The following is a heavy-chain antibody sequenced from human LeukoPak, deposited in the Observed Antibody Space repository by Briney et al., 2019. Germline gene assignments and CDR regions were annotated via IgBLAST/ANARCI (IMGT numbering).Heavy chain of an antibody. CDR2: IIPFFGTT. CDR3: VRTISGGCD. J-gene: IGHJ4*02. V-gene: IGHV1-69*06. Sequence: ASVKVSCKASGGTFSNYGISWVRQAPGQELEWMGRIIPFFGTTNYAQKFQGRVTITADKSTSTAYMELSSLRSEDTAVYYCVRTISGGCDWGQGTLVTVSS. D-gene: IGHD6-19*01. CDR1: GGTFSNYG.